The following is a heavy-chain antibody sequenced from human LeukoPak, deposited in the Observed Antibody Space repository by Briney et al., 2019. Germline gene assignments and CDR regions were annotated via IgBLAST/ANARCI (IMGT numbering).Heavy chain of an antibody. CDR3: ARRSHFAY. J-gene: IGHJ4*02. Sequence: SETLSLTCSVSGGSISNYYCSWVRQPPGKALEWIGYIYYSGTTNYNPSLKSRVTMSVDTSKNQFSLKLSSVTAADTAVYYCARRSHFAYWGRGTLVTVSS. CDR1: GGSISNYY. D-gene: IGHD3-10*01. CDR2: IYYSGTT. V-gene: IGHV4-59*08.